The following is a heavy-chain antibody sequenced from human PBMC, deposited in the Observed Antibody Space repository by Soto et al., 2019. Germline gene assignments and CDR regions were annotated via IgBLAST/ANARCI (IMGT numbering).Heavy chain of an antibody. CDR1: GFTFSSYW. V-gene: IGHV3-7*05. CDR3: ARGTRRDYYDGSAPRYFDL. J-gene: IGHJ2*01. D-gene: IGHD3-22*01. CDR2: IKQDGSEK. Sequence: GGSLRLSCAASGFTFSSYWMSWVRQAPGKGLEWVANIKQDGSEKYYVDSVKGRFTISRDNAKNSLYLQMNSLRAEDTAVYYCARGTRRDYYDGSAPRYFDLWGRGTLVPVSS.